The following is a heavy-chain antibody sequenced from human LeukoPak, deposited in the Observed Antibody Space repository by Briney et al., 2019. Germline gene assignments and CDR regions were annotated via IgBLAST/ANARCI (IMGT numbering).Heavy chain of an antibody. J-gene: IGHJ4*02. CDR2: IRYDGSNK. D-gene: IGHD2-15*01. V-gene: IGHV3-30*02. CDR1: GFTFSSYG. Sequence: GGSLRLSCAASGFTFSSYGMHWVRQAPGKGLEWVAFIRYDGSNKYYADSVKGRFTISRDNSKNTLYLQMNSLRAEDTAVYYCAKDRGYCSGGSCYSALDYWGQGTLVTVSS. CDR3: AKDRGYCSGGSCYSALDY.